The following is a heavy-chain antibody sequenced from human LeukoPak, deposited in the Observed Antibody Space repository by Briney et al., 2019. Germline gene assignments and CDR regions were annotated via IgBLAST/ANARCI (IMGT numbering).Heavy chain of an antibody. D-gene: IGHD7-27*01. Sequence: SETLSLTCAVYGGSFSGYFWSWVRQPPGKGLEWIGEINHSGSTNYTPTLKSRVTMSVDTSKSQFSLKLSSVTAADTAMYFCARVGTRVTGWFDPWGQGTLVTVSS. CDR3: ARVGTRVTGWFDP. CDR1: GGSFSGYF. V-gene: IGHV4-34*01. J-gene: IGHJ5*02. CDR2: INHSGST.